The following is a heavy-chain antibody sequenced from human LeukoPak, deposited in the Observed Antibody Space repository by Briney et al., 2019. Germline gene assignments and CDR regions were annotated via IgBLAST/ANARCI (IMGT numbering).Heavy chain of an antibody. CDR1: GGSISSYY. V-gene: IGHV4-59*01. CDR2: IHYSGST. J-gene: IGHJ4*02. CDR3: ARARYHTEMTYFRTVYYFDY. Sequence: SETLSLTCTVSGGSISSYYWSWIRQPPGKGLEWIGYIHYSGSTNYNPSLKSRVTISVDTSKNQYSLKLSSVTAADTAVYYCARARYHTEMTYFRTVYYFDYWGQGTLVTVSS. D-gene: IGHD3/OR15-3a*01.